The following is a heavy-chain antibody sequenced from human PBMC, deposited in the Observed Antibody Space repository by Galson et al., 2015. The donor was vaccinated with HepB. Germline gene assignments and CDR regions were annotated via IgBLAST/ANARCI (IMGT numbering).Heavy chain of an antibody. CDR2: IYYSGST. V-gene: IGHV4-39*01. CDR1: GGSIRSSSYY. J-gene: IGHJ4*02. Sequence: LTCTVSGGSIRSSSYYWGWIRQPPGKGLEWIGSIYYSGSTYYNPSLKSRVTISVDTSKNQFSLKLSSVTAADTAVYYCARLHSSGWYQLDYWGQGTLVTVSS. CDR3: ARLHSSGWYQLDY. D-gene: IGHD6-19*01.